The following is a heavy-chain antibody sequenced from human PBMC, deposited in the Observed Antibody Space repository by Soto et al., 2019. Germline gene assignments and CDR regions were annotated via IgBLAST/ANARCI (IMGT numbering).Heavy chain of an antibody. CDR2: IIPIFGTA. J-gene: IGHJ3*02. CDR3: ARVILAYCGGDCYWHDAFDI. Sequence: QVQLVQSGAEVKKPGSSVKVSCKASGGTFSTYAISWVRQAPGQRLEWMGGIIPIFGTANYTQKFQDRVTISADDSTSTAYMDLSGLRSEDTAIYYCARVILAYCGGDCYWHDAFDIWGQGTMVTVSS. V-gene: IGHV1-69*01. CDR1: GGTFSTYA. D-gene: IGHD2-21*02.